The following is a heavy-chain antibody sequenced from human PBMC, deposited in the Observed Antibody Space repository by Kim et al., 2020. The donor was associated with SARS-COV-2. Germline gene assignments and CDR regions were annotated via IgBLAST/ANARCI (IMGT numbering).Heavy chain of an antibody. J-gene: IGHJ6*02. D-gene: IGHD2-2*01. CDR3: AREGYQLLSHYGMDV. Sequence: DSRKVRFTISRDNSKNTLYLKMNSLRAEDTAVYYCAREGYQLLSHYGMDVWGQGTTVTVSS. V-gene: IGHV3-30*01.